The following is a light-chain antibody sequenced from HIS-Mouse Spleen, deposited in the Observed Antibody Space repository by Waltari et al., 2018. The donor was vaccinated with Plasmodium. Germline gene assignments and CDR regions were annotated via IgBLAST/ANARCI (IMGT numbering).Light chain of an antibody. J-gene: IGLJ2*01. Sequence: QSALTQPASVSGSPGQSITISCTGTSSDVGCYNLVPWYQQHPGKAPKLMIYEGSKRPSGVSNRFSGSKSGNTASLTISGLQAEDEADYYCCSYAGSRMVFGGGTKLTVL. CDR3: CSYAGSRMV. CDR1: SSDVGCYNL. CDR2: EGS. V-gene: IGLV2-23*01.